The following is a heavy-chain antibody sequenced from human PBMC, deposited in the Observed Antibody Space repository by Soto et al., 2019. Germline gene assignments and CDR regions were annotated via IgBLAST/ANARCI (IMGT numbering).Heavy chain of an antibody. D-gene: IGHD3-10*01. Sequence: NPSETLSLTCTVSGGSITSGGYYWSWIRQHPGKGLEWLGYIYDSGSTFYNPSLKSRITPSVDTSKNQFSLKLSSVTVADTAVYFCARKQAGYFYGIDYWGRGTLVTVSS. CDR1: GGSITSGGYY. CDR3: ARKQAGYFYGIDY. CDR2: IYDSGST. V-gene: IGHV4-31*03. J-gene: IGHJ4*02.